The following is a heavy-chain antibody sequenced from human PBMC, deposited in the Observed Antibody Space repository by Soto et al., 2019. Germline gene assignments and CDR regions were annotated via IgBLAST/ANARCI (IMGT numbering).Heavy chain of an antibody. CDR3: AGEGYDFWSGCGAHDVFDF. J-gene: IGHJ3*01. D-gene: IGHD3-3*01. V-gene: IGHV1-18*01. CDR1: GYTFTSYV. CDR2: ISAYNGNT. Sequence: ASAKVSCKASGYTFTSYVISWVRQAPGQGLERMGWISAYNGNTNYSQKLQGRVTITTDTSTSTAYMELRSLRSDDTAVYYCAGEGYDFWSGCGAHDVFDFPGQGKMVTV.